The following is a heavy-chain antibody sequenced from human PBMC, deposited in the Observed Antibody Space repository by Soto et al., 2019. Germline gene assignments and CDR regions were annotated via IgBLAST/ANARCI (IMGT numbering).Heavy chain of an antibody. Sequence: QVQLQQSGSGLLTPSQTLSLDCSVSGDSLRRGFHHWSWIRQTPGKGLQLIGYSDTNGDTHSYPSLRNRLNMSIVTTESRFSLKVPSVTAADTAVYYGARVTVYYCTNDKCVFVFDHWGPGALVT. CDR3: ARVTVYYCTNDKCVFVFDH. J-gene: IGHJ4*02. CDR1: GDSLRRGFHH. CDR2: SDTNGDT. V-gene: IGHV4-31*03. D-gene: IGHD2-8*01.